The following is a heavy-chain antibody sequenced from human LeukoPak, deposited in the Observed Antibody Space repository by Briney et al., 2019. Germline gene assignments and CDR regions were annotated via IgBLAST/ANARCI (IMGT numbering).Heavy chain of an antibody. Sequence: ASVKVSCKVSGYTLTALSMHWVRQAPGKGLEWMGGFDPEDGETIYAQNFQGRVTMTEDTSIDTAYMELSSLRSEDTAVYYCATDLWKIDFWSGSDYYFDYWGQGTLVTVSS. CDR1: GYTLTALS. D-gene: IGHD3-3*01. V-gene: IGHV1-24*01. J-gene: IGHJ4*02. CDR2: FDPEDGET. CDR3: ATDLWKIDFWSGSDYYFDY.